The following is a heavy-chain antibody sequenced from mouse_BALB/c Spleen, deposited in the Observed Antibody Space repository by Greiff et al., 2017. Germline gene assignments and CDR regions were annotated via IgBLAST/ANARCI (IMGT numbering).Heavy chain of an antibody. D-gene: IGHD2-2*01. V-gene: IGHV2-6-2*01. CDR1: GFSLTSYG. CDR2: IWSDGST. CDR3: ARQEIYYGYDDYAMDY. Sequence: VAPSQSLSITCTVSGFSLTSYGVHWVRQPPGKGLEWLVVIWSDGSTTYNSALKSRLSISKDNSKSQVFLKMNSLQTDDTAMYYCARQEIYYGYDDYAMDYWGQGTSVTVSS. J-gene: IGHJ4*01.